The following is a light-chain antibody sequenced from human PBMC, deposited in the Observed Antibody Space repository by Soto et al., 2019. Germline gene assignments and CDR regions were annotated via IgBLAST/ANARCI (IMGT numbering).Light chain of an antibody. CDR2: GNS. Sequence: QSVLTQPPSVSGAPGQRITISCTGNSSNSGAGYDVHWYQQLPGTAPKLLIYGNSNRPSGVPDRFSGSKSGTSASLAITGLQAEDEADYYCQSYDSSLSVRVFGGGTKLTVL. V-gene: IGLV1-40*01. CDR3: QSYDSSLSVRV. J-gene: IGLJ2*01. CDR1: SSNSGAGYD.